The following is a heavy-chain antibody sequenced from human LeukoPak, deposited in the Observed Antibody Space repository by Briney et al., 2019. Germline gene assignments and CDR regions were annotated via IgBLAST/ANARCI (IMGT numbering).Heavy chain of an antibody. J-gene: IGHJ2*01. CDR3: AKAAGSYYHWYFDL. CDR1: GFTLTNSA. Sequence: QSGGSLELSCEVSGFTLTNSAMTWVRQAPGKGLEWVSSISSSGTSTYYADSVRGRFIFSRDISKNTVYLQMNRLRTDDTAVYYCAKAAGSYYHWYFDLWGRGTLVTVSS. D-gene: IGHD3-10*01. V-gene: IGHV3-23*01. CDR2: ISSSGTST.